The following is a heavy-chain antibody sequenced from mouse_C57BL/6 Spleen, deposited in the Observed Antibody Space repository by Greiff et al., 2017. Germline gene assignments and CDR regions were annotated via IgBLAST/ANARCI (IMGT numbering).Heavy chain of an antibody. D-gene: IGHD2-4*01. Sequence: EVNVVESGGGLVKPGGSLKLSCAASGFTFSDYGMHWVRQAPEKGLEWVAYISSGSSTIYYADTVKGRFTISRDNAKNTLFLQMTSLRSEDTAMYYCAKIYYDYDEDYAMDYWGQGTSVTVSS. V-gene: IGHV5-17*01. CDR3: AKIYYDYDEDYAMDY. CDR2: ISSGSSTI. J-gene: IGHJ4*01. CDR1: GFTFSDYG.